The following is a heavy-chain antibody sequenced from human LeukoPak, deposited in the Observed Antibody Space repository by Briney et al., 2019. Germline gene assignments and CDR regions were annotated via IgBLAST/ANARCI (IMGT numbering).Heavy chain of an antibody. CDR2: IHDDGSRT. Sequence: GGSLRLSCAASGFTFNTHFMHWVRQAPGEGLMWVSHIHDDGSRTTYADSVKGRFTISRDNAKNMVYLQMDSLRVDDTAIYYCTRDLGGIDYWGQGILVTVSS. CDR3: TRDLGGIDY. V-gene: IGHV3-74*01. J-gene: IGHJ4*02. CDR1: GFTFNTHF.